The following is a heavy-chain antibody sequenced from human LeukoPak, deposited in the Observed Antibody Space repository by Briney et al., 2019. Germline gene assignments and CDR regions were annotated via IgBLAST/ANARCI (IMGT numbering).Heavy chain of an antibody. D-gene: IGHD2-15*01. J-gene: IGHJ5*02. CDR2: ISGSGSST. V-gene: IGHV3-23*01. CDR3: ATGYCGGGTCYPTNH. Sequence: GGSLRLSCAASGFTFSSYAMSWVRQVPGKGLEWVSSISGSGSSTYYADSVKGRFTVSGDNSKNTLYLQMNGLRAEDTAVYYCATGYCGGGTCYPTNHWGQGTLVTVSS. CDR1: GFTFSSYA.